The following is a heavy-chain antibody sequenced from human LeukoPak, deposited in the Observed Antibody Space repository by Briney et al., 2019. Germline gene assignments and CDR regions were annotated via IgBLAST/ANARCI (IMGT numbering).Heavy chain of an antibody. V-gene: IGHV3-23*01. CDR1: GFTFSSYA. J-gene: IGHJ3*02. CDR3: ARGPEYLKAFDI. Sequence: GGSLRLSCAASGFTFSSYAMSWVRQAPGKGLEWVSAISGSGGSTYYADSVKGRFTISRDNSKNTLYLQMNSLRAEDTAVYYCARGPEYLKAFDIWGQGTMVTVSS. D-gene: IGHD1-14*01. CDR2: ISGSGGST.